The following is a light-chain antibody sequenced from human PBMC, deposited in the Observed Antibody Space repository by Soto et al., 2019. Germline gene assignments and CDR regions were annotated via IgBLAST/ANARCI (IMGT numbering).Light chain of an antibody. CDR2: EVS. J-gene: IGLJ1*01. CDR1: SSDIGDYTH. V-gene: IGLV2-14*01. Sequence: QSALTQPASVSGSPGQSITISCTGTSSDIGDYTHVSWYQQHPGKAPKLIIYEVSDRPSGVSNRFSGSKSGNTASLTISGLQTEDEADYFCKSYAGSNTYVFGSGTKLTVL. CDR3: KSYAGSNTYV.